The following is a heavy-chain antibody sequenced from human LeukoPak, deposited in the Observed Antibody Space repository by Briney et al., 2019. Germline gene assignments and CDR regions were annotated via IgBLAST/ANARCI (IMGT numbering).Heavy chain of an antibody. CDR3: SRDPYGE. Sequence: SQTLSLTCVISGDSVSSNSAAWNWIRQSPSRGLEWLGRTYYRSKWYHHYAVSVKSRLPINPDTSRNQFAVELNSVPPEDTYAYYCSRDPYGEWGQGTLVTVSS. V-gene: IGHV6-1*01. D-gene: IGHD3-10*01. CDR1: GDSVSSNSAA. CDR2: TYYRSKWYH. J-gene: IGHJ4*02.